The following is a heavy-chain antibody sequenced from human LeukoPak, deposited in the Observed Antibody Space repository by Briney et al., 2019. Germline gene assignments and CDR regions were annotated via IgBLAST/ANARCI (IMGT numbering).Heavy chain of an antibody. V-gene: IGHV1-3*03. D-gene: IGHD1-14*01. Sequence: GASVKVSCKTSGYTFTSQDMHWVRQAPGQGLEWVGRINPDNGDTTYSQEFQGRVTITRDTSASTAYTELRSLRSEDMAVYYCTLYNYWGQGTLVTASS. CDR2: INPDNGDT. J-gene: IGHJ4*02. CDR3: TLYNY. CDR1: GYTFTSQD.